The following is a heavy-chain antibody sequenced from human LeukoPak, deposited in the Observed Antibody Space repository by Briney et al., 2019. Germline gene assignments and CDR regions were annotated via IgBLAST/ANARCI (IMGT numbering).Heavy chain of an antibody. Sequence: ASVKVSCKASGYTFTSYDINWVRQATGQGLEWMGWMNPNRGNTGYAQKFQGRVTMTRNTSISTAYMELSSLRSEDTAVYYCARVIGYCSSTSCYNYYYYYMDVWGKGTTVTVSS. J-gene: IGHJ6*03. CDR3: ARVIGYCSSTSCYNYYYYYMDV. V-gene: IGHV1-8*01. D-gene: IGHD2-2*02. CDR2: MNPNRGNT. CDR1: GYTFTSYD.